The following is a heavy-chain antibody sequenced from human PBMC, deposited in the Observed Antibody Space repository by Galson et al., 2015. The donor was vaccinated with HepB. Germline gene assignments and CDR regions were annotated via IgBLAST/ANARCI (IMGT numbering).Heavy chain of an antibody. CDR1: GFRFSNYA. CDR3: ATDARVTMVRGLSRLSFLDY. J-gene: IGHJ4*02. Sequence: SLRLSCAASGFRFSNYAMSWVRQAPGKGLEWVSGISDSGDSIHYAASVKGRFTISRDNSKNTLYLQLKSRRAEDAAVYYCATDARVTMVRGLSRLSFLDYWGQGTLVTGSA. V-gene: IGHV3-23*01. D-gene: IGHD3-10*01. CDR2: ISDSGDSI.